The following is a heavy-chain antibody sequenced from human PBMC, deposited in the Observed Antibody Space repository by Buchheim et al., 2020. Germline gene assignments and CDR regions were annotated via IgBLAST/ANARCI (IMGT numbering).Heavy chain of an antibody. Sequence: QVQLVESGGGVVQPGRSLRLSCAASGFTFSSYGMHWVRQAPGKGLEWVAVIWYDGSNKYYADSVKGRFTISRDNSKNTLYLQMNSLRAEDTAVYYCARERIAVAGLTYYFDYWGQGTL. V-gene: IGHV3-33*01. CDR3: ARERIAVAGLTYYFDY. CDR1: GFTFSSYG. J-gene: IGHJ4*02. CDR2: IWYDGSNK. D-gene: IGHD6-19*01.